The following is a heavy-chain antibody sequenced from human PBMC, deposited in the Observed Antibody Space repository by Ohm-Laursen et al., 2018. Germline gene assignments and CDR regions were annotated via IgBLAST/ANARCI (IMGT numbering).Heavy chain of an antibody. D-gene: IGHD2-2*01. Sequence: TLSLTCTVFGGSISSYYWSWIRQPPGKGLEWIGYIYYSGSTNYNPSLKSRVTISVDTSKNQFSLKLSSVTAADTAAYYCAREGLGYCSSTSCYGAFDIWGQGTMVTVSS. V-gene: IGHV4-59*01. CDR3: AREGLGYCSSTSCYGAFDI. CDR2: IYYSGST. CDR1: GGSISSYY. J-gene: IGHJ3*02.